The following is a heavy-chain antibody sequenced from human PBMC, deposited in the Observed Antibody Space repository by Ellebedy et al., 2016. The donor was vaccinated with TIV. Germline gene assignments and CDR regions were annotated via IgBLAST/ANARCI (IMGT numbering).Heavy chain of an antibody. Sequence: ASVKVSCKASGYSFTSYGISWVRQAPGQGLEWMGRIIPILGMTSYGEKFLGRVTITADRSTNTVYMDLSSLRSDDTAVYYCAITGNTGGLPDYWGQGTLVTVSS. D-gene: IGHD2-8*02. CDR1: GYSFTSYG. CDR3: AITGNTGGLPDY. J-gene: IGHJ4*02. V-gene: IGHV1-69*04. CDR2: IIPILGMT.